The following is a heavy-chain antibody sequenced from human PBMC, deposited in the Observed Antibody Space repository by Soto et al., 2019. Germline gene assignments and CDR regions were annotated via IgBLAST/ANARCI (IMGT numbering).Heavy chain of an antibody. J-gene: IGHJ6*02. CDR3: ARFPYDFWSGYPRVYGTDV. V-gene: IGHV1-18*01. CDR1: GYTFTSYG. Sequence: ASVKVSCKASGYTFTSYGISWVRQAPGQGLEWMGWISAYNGNTNYAQKLQGRVTMTTDTSTSTAYMELRSLRSDDTAVYYCARFPYDFWSGYPRVYGTDVWGQGTMVTVSS. CDR2: ISAYNGNT. D-gene: IGHD3-3*01.